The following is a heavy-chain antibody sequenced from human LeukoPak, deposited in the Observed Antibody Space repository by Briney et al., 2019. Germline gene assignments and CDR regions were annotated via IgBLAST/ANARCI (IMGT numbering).Heavy chain of an antibody. J-gene: IGHJ4*02. V-gene: IGHV3-53*05. CDR1: GFTVSSNY. D-gene: IGHD4-17*01. Sequence: PGGSLRLSCAASGFTVSSNYMSWVRQAPGKGLEWVSVIYSGGSTYYADSVKGRFTISRDNSKNSLYLQMNSLRTEDTALYYCAKGVGYGDYYAPGSCWGQGTLVTVSS. CDR3: AKGVGYGDYYAPGSC. CDR2: IYSGGST.